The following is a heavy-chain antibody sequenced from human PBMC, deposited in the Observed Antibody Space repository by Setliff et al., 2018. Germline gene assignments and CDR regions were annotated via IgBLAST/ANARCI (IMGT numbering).Heavy chain of an antibody. D-gene: IGHD3-16*01. CDR3: ASLGIRDWYFDL. J-gene: IGHJ2*01. CDR2: INHSGST. Sequence: SETLSLTCAVYGGSFSGYYWSWIRHPPGKGLEWIGEINHSGSTNYNPSVKSRVTMSVDTSKNQFSLKLSSVTAADTAVYYCASLGIRDWYFDLWGRGTLVTVSS. CDR1: GGSFSGYY. V-gene: IGHV4-34*01.